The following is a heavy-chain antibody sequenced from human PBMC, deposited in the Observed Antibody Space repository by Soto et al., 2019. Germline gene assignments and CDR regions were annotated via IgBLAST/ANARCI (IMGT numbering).Heavy chain of an antibody. V-gene: IGHV3-7*01. CDR3: ARARYNWNDSHWWFDP. CDR2: IKQDGSEK. Sequence: EVQLVESGGGLVQPGGSLRLSCAASGFTLSSYWMSWVRQAPGKGLEWVANIKQDGSEKYYVDSVKGRFTISRDNAKNSLYLQMNSLRAEDTAVYYCARARYNWNDSHWWFDPWGQGTLVTVSS. J-gene: IGHJ5*02. CDR1: GFTLSSYW. D-gene: IGHD1-1*01.